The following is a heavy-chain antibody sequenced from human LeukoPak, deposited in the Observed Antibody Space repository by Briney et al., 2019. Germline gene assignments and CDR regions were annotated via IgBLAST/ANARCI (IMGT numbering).Heavy chain of an antibody. V-gene: IGHV1-2*02. CDR3: AGGYYGFDAFDI. CDR1: GYKLTDNW. CDR2: INPNSGGT. Sequence: ASVKVSCKAFGYKLTDNWIHWVRQAPGQGLEWMGWINPNSGGTNYAQKFQGRVTMTRDTSISTAYMELSRLRSDDTAVYYCAGGYYGFDAFDIWGQGTMVTVSS. D-gene: IGHD3-22*01. J-gene: IGHJ3*02.